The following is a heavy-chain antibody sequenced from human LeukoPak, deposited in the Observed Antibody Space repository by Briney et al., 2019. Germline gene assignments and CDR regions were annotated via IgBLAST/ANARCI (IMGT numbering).Heavy chain of an antibody. CDR2: ISSTGNYI. CDR3: ARAKSSNGNYYLRDAFDM. Sequence: GGSLRLSCAASGFIFTTYGMHWVRQAPGKGLEWLSSISSTGNYIYDAESVKGRFTISRDNGKKSLSLEMNSLRDEDTAVYYCARAKSSNGNYYLRDAFDMWGQGTVVTVSS. D-gene: IGHD3-22*01. CDR1: GFIFTTYG. J-gene: IGHJ3*02. V-gene: IGHV3-21*01.